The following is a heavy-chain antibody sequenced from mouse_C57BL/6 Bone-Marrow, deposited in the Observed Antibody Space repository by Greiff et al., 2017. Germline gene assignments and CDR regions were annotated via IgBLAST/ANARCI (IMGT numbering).Heavy chain of an antibody. D-gene: IGHD2-4*01. V-gene: IGHV1-69*01. CDR1: GFNIKDDY. J-gene: IGHJ4*01. CDR2: IDPSDSYT. CDR3: ARIYYDYEDYYAMDY. Sequence: VQLVESGAELVRPGASVKLSCTASGFNIKDDYMHWVKQRPGQGLEWIGEIDPSDSYTNYNQKFKGKSTLTVDKSSSTAYMQLSSLTSEDSAVYYCARIYYDYEDYYAMDYWGQGTSVTVSS.